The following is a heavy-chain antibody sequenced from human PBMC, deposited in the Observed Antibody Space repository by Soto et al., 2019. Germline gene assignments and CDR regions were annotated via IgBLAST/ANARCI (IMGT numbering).Heavy chain of an antibody. D-gene: IGHD3-16*02. V-gene: IGHV4-31*03. J-gene: IGHJ4*02. Sequence: QVQLQESGPGLVKPSQTLSLTCTVSGGSISSGDYYWNWIRQHPGKGLEWIGHIFYSGGTYSNPSLHSRLTTSVEPSNTQFSRRLGSVTAADTAVYYCARYSGYTTSFDYWGQGTLVTVSS. CDR2: IFYSGGT. CDR1: GGSISSGDYY. CDR3: ARYSGYTTSFDY.